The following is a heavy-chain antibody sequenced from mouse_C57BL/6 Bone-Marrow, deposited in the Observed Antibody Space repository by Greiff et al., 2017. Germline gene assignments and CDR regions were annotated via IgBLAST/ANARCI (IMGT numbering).Heavy chain of an antibody. Sequence: VHLVESGAELMKPGASVKLSCKATGYTFTGYWIEWVKQRPGHGLEWIGEILPGSGSTNYNEKFKGKATFTADTSSNTAYMQLSSLTTEDSAIYDGARSLITTVVATDYWGQGTTLTVSA. CDR2: ILPGSGST. CDR1: GYTFTGYW. CDR3: ARSLITTVVATDY. D-gene: IGHD1-1*01. V-gene: IGHV1-9*01. J-gene: IGHJ2*01.